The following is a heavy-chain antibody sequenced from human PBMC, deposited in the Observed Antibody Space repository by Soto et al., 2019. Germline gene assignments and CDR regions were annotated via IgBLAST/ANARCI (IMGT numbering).Heavy chain of an antibody. CDR2: IIPIFGTA. V-gene: IGHV1-69*06. Sequence: AVNVSCKSSGGTFSSYAISWVQPAPGQGLEWMGGIIPIFGTANYAQKFQGRVTITADKSTSTAYMELSSLRSEDTAVYYCARGPLINWNYGVVVPYYYYYYGMDVWGQGTTVTV. CDR3: ARGPLINWNYGVVVPYYYYYYGMDV. CDR1: GGTFSSYA. D-gene: IGHD1-7*01. J-gene: IGHJ6*02.